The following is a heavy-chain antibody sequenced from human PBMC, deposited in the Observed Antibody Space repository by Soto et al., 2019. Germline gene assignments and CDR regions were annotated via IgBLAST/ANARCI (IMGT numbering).Heavy chain of an antibody. CDR3: ARLDGFYDSSGYYPGFDY. CDR1: GYSFTSYW. J-gene: IGHJ4*02. Sequence: GESLKISCKGSGYSFTSYWIGWVRQMPGKGLEWMGIIYPGDSDTRYSPSFQGQVTISADKSISTAYLQWSSLKASDTAMYYFARLDGFYDSSGYYPGFDYWGQGTLVTVS. D-gene: IGHD3-22*01. CDR2: IYPGDSDT. V-gene: IGHV5-51*01.